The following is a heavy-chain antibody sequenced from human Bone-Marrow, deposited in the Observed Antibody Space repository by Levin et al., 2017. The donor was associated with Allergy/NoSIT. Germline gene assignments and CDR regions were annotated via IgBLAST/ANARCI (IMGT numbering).Heavy chain of an antibody. CDR2: INWDGGST. Sequence: GESLKISCVTSSFTFDDYDMSWVRQVPGKRLERVCAINWDGGSTHYTDSVKGRFTISRDNAKNVLYLQMNSLGAEDTAFYYCARHRTGWGSYYYFDFWGRGTLVTVSS. D-gene: IGHD3-10*01. J-gene: IGHJ2*01. CDR3: ARHRTGWGSYYYFDF. CDR1: SFTFDDYD. V-gene: IGHV3-20*04.